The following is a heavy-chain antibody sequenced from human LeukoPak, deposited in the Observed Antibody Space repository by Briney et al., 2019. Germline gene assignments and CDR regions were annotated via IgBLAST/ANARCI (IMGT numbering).Heavy chain of an antibody. J-gene: IGHJ5*02. Sequence: PGGSLRLSCVASGFTFNFYAMTWVRQAPGKGLEWVSAIRGSGDSTYYADSVKGRFTISRDNSKNTVYLQTNSLRAEDTAVYYCAKWDAYIESWGQGTLVTVSS. CDR2: IRGSGDST. D-gene: IGHD3-16*01. CDR1: GFTFNFYA. CDR3: AKWDAYIES. V-gene: IGHV3-23*01.